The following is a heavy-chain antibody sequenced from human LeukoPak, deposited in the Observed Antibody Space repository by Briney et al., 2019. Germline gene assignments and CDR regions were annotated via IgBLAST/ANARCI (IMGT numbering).Heavy chain of an antibody. J-gene: IGHJ4*02. V-gene: IGHV4-59*12. CDR2: IYYTGTT. CDR3: ARGVGTAMAIDFDY. D-gene: IGHD5-18*01. CDR1: GGSISNNY. Sequence: SETLSLTCTVSGGSISNNYWSWIRQPPGKGLEWIGYIYYTGTTNYNPSLKSRVTISVDTSKNHFSLKLSSVTAADTAVYYCARGVGTAMAIDFDYWGQGTLVTVSS.